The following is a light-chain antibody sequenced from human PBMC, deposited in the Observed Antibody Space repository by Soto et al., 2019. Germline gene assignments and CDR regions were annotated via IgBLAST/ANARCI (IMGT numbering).Light chain of an antibody. CDR1: SSDVGSYNR. J-gene: IGLJ1*01. CDR3: NSYTGSSTYV. Sequence: SVLPQPPSVSGSPGHSVAISCTGTSSDVGSYNRVSWYQQPPGAAPKLLIYEVSNRPSGVPDRFSGSKSGNTASLTISGLQADDEADYYCNSYTGSSTYVFGTGTKVTVL. CDR2: EVS. V-gene: IGLV2-18*02.